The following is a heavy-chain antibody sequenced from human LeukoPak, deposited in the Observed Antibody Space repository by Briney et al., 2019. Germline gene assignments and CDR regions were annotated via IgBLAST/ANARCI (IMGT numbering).Heavy chain of an antibody. Sequence: GESLKTSCKGSGYSITSYWIGWVRQMPGKGLEWMGIIYPGDSDTSYNPSFQGQVTISADKSISTAYLQWSSLKASDTAIYYCARWSSTSCYYGCWFDPWGQGTLVTVSS. V-gene: IGHV5-51*01. D-gene: IGHD2-2*01. CDR2: IYPGDSDT. CDR1: GYSITSYW. J-gene: IGHJ5*02. CDR3: ARWSSTSCYYGCWFDP.